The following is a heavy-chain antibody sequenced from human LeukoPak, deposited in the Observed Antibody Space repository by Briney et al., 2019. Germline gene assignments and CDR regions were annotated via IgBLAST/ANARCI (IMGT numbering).Heavy chain of an antibody. D-gene: IGHD2-8*02. Sequence: SETLSLTCAVSGYSISSGYYWGWIRQPPGKGLEWIGSIYHSGSTYYNPSLKSRVTISVDTSKNQFSLKLSSVTAADTAVYYCARHLTVTGDGLDVWGQGTTVTGSS. CDR3: ARHLTVTGDGLDV. V-gene: IGHV4-38-2*01. J-gene: IGHJ3*01. CDR1: GYSISSGYY. CDR2: IYHSGST.